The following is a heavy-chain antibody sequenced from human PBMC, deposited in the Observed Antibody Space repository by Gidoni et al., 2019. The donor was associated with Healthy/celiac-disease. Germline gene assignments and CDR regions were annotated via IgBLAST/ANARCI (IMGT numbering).Heavy chain of an antibody. D-gene: IGHD3-16*02. CDR3: ARGLGELSLDHYFDY. V-gene: IGHV3-23*01. CDR2: SSDSGGST. CDR1: GFTFSSYA. Sequence: EVQLLESGGGLVQPGGSLRLSCAASGFTFSSYAMSWVRQAPGKGLEWVSASSDSGGSTYYADSVKGRFTISRDNSKNTLYLQMNSLRAEDTAVYYCARGLGELSLDHYFDYWGQGTLVTVSS. J-gene: IGHJ4*02.